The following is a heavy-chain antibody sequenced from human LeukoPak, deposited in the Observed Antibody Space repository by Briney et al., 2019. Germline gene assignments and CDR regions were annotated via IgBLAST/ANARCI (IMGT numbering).Heavy chain of an antibody. V-gene: IGHV4-38-2*01. D-gene: IGHD5/OR15-5a*01. CDR2: IYYSGST. J-gene: IGHJ4*02. CDR1: GYSISSGYY. CDR3: ARFYDFVDYFDY. Sequence: SETLSLTCAVSGYSISSGYYWGWIRQPPGKGLEWIGSIYYSGSTYYNPSLKSRVTISVDTSKNQFSLKLSSVTAADTAVYYCARFYDFVDYFDYWGQGTLVTVSS.